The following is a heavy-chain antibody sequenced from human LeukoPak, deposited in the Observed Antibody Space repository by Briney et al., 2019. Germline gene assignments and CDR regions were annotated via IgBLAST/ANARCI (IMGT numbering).Heavy chain of an antibody. CDR2: IYHSGST. V-gene: IGHV4-30-2*01. J-gene: IGHJ4*02. CDR3: AREVEMATLNFDY. Sequence: SETLSLTCTVSGGSISSGGYYWSWIRQPPGKGLEWIGYIYHSGSTYYNPSLESRVTISVDRSKNQFSLKLSSVTAADTAVYYCAREVEMATLNFDYWGQGTLVTVSS. CDR1: GGSISSGGYY. D-gene: IGHD5-24*01.